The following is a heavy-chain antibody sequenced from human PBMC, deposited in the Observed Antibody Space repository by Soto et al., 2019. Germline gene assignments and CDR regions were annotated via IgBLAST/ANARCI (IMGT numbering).Heavy chain of an antibody. CDR2: ITFSGNTV. CDR1: GFTFSDSY. Sequence: VGSLRLSCAASGFTFSDSYMNWIRQAPGKGLEWISYITFSGNTVYYADSLKGRFTISRDNAKNSLYLQMNRLRAEDTAVYYCARVSWREKYGMDVWGQGTTVTVSS. V-gene: IGHV3-11*01. CDR3: ARVSWREKYGMDV. J-gene: IGHJ6*02.